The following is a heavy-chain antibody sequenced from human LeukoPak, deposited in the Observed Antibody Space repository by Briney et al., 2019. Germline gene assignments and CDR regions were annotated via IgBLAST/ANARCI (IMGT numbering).Heavy chain of an antibody. V-gene: IGHV4-34*01. J-gene: IGHJ4*02. D-gene: IGHD3-10*01. CDR1: GGSFSGYY. CDR2: INHSGST. CDR3: ARAVLLWFGGFDY. Sequence: SETLSLTCAVYGGSFSGYYWSWIRQPPGKGLEWIGEINHSGSTNYNPSLKSRVTISVDTSKNQFSLKLSSVTAADTAVYYCARAVLLWFGGFDYWGQGTLVTVSS.